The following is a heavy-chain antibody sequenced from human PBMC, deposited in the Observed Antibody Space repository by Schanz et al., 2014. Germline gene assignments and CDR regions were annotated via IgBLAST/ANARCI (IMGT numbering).Heavy chain of an antibody. V-gene: IGHV4-39*01. J-gene: IGHJ4*02. CDR3: ARHNRVWFGKEGC. CDR2: LFYGGSK. Sequence: QLQMQTSGPGLVRPWETLSLTCTVSGGSISDSGAYWGWFRQTPGKGLEWIANLFYGGSKYYNPSRERRVTVSVDASNNQYSLRLGSVTAADTGVYYCARHNRVWFGKEGCWGQGTLVTVSS. D-gene: IGHD3-10*01. CDR1: GGSISDSGAY.